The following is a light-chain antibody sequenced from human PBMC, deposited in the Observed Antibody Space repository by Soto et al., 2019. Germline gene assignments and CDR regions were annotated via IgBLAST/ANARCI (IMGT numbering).Light chain of an antibody. CDR3: CSYTTSSTLV. J-gene: IGLJ1*01. CDR1: SSDVGTYDQ. CDR2: EVS. Sequence: QSALTQPASVSGSPGQSITISCTGTSSDVGTYDQVSWYQQHPGKAPQLIIYEVSNRPSGLSNRFSASKSGNTASLTISGLQAEDEADYYCCSYTTSSTLVFGTGTKVT. V-gene: IGLV2-14*01.